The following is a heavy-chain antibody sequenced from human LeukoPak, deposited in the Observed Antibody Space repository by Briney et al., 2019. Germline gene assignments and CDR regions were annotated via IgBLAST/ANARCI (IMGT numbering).Heavy chain of an antibody. CDR1: GIIFSDYA. CDR2: MSAVGGST. CDR3: AKDRSSSWDPSYMDV. Sequence: PGGSLRLSCAASGIIFSDYAMTWVRQAPGKGLEWVSGMSAVGGSTYYVDSLKGRFTISRDNSKNTLYLQMNSLRAEDTAVYYCAKDRSSSWDPSYMDVWGKGTTVTVSS. D-gene: IGHD6-13*01. V-gene: IGHV3-23*01. J-gene: IGHJ6*03.